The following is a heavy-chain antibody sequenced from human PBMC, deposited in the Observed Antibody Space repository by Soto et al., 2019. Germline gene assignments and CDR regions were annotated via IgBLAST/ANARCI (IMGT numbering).Heavy chain of an antibody. V-gene: IGHV4-39*01. Sequence: QLQLQESGPGLVKPSETLSLTCTVSGGSISSSSYYWGWIRQPPGKGLEWIGSIYYSGSTYYNPSLKSRVTISVDTSKNQFSLKLRSVTAADTAVYYCARLWGYYYYYYMDVWGKGTTVTVSS. CDR2: IYYSGST. CDR3: ARLWGYYYYYYMDV. D-gene: IGHD7-27*01. J-gene: IGHJ6*03. CDR1: GGSISSSSYY.